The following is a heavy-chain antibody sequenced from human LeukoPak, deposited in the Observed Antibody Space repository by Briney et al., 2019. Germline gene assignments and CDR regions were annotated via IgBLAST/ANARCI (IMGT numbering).Heavy chain of an antibody. CDR1: GFNVDSRF. V-gene: IGHV3-66*01. CDR3: ARGNSGTTTFDF. D-gene: IGHD3-10*01. J-gene: IGHJ4*02. Sequence: GESLRLSCTASGFNVDSRFMNWVRQVPGKGPEWVSFITPGGYIDYTDSVKGRFTISRDISKNTLSLQMGSLWVEDTAMYYCARGNSGTTTFDFWGQGTMVTVSS. CDR2: ITPGGYI.